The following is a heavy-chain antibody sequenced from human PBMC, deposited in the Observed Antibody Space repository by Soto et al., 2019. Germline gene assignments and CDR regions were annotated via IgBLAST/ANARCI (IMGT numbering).Heavy chain of an antibody. CDR2: MYNTGST. D-gene: IGHD2-21*02. CDR1: GGTISRYY. Sequence: QVQLQESGPGLVKPSETLSLTCTVSGGTISRYYWSWIRQPPGKGLEWIGYMYNTGSTVYNPSFKSRVTISVDTYKNHFSLKLNSVTAADTAVYYCARDLWGYCGTDCYPLDVWGQGTTVTVSS. CDR3: ARDLWGYCGTDCYPLDV. V-gene: IGHV4-59*01. J-gene: IGHJ6*02.